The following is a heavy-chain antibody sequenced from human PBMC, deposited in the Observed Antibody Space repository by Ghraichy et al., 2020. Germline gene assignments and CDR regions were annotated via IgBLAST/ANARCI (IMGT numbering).Heavy chain of an antibody. CDR3: ASTPTTVTTSRGFDY. CDR1: RFTFSSYN. V-gene: IGHV3-21*01. D-gene: IGHD4-17*01. CDR2: ISSSSSYI. J-gene: IGHJ4*02. Sequence: LSLTCAASRFTFSSYNMNWVRQAPGKGLEWVSYISSSSSYIYYADSVKGRFTISRDNAKNSLYLQMNSLRAEDTAVYYCASTPTTVTTSRGFDYWGQGTLVTVSS.